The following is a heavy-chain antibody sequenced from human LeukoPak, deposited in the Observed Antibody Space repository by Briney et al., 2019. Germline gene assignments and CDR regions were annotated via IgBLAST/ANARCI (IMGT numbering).Heavy chain of an antibody. CDR1: GGSISSSSYY. D-gene: IGHD2/OR15-2a*01. CDR3: ARGRYFPPAVDS. Sequence: PSETLSLTCTVSGGSISSSSYYWGWIRQPPGKGLEWIGSIYYSGSTNYNPSLKSRVTMSIDTSKNQFSLKLSSVTALDTAVYYYARGRYFPPAVDSWGQGTLVTVSS. V-gene: IGHV4-39*07. J-gene: IGHJ4*02. CDR2: IYYSGST.